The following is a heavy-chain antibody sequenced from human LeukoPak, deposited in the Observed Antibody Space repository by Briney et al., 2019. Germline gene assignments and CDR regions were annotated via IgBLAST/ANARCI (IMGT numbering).Heavy chain of an antibody. CDR1: GFDFGCYM. CDR3: AKDGHDHNAKTFDY. Sequence: GGSLRFSYVTTGFDFGCYMMHCLRQAPGKGLLWVSRINSDGSRTNYADSVKGRFTISRDNAKNTLYLQMNSLRADDTAVYYSAKDGHDHNAKTFDYWGQGTLVTVSS. D-gene: IGHD1-1*01. CDR2: INSDGSRT. V-gene: IGHV3-74*01. J-gene: IGHJ4*02.